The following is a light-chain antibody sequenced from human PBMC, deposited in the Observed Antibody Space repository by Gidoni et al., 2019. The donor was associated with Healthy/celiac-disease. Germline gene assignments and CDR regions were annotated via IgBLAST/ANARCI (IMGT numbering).Light chain of an antibody. CDR3: QQSYSTTWT. CDR1: QSISSY. CDR2: AAS. Sequence: DIQMTQSPYSLSASVGDRVTITCRASQSISSYLNWYQQKPGKAPKLLIYAASSLQSGVPSRFSGSGSGTDFTLTISSLQPEDCATYYCQQSYSTTWTFGQGTKVEIK. J-gene: IGKJ1*01. V-gene: IGKV1-39*01.